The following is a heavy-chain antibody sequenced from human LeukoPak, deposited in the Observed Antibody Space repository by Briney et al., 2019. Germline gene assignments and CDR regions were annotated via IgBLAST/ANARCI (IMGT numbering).Heavy chain of an antibody. D-gene: IGHD2-2*01. V-gene: IGHV1-18*01. CDR2: ISAYNGNT. CDR3: ARGRTRSYASYWYFDL. J-gene: IGHJ2*01. Sequence: ASVKVSCKASGYTFTSYGISWVRQAPGRGLEWMGWISAYNGNTNYAQKLQGRVTMTTDTSTSTAYMELRSLRSDDTAVYYCARGRTRSYASYWYFDLWGRGTLVTVSS. CDR1: GYTFTSYG.